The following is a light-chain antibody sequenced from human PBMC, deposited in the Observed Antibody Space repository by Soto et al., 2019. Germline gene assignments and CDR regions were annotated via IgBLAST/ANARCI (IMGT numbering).Light chain of an antibody. V-gene: IGKV3-11*01. CDR2: DAS. CDR3: QQRSNWPPWT. CDR1: QSVSSY. Sequence: EIVLTQSPATLSLSPGERATLSCRASQSVSSYLAWYQQKPGQAPRLLIYDASNRATGIPARFSGSGSGTDFTITISSLEPEDFAVYYWQQRSNWPPWTFGQGTKVEIK. J-gene: IGKJ1*01.